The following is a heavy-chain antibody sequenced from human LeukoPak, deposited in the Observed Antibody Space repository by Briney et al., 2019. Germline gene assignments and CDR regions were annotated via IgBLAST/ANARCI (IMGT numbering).Heavy chain of an antibody. Sequence: PSETLSLTCTVSGGSISSYYWSWIRQPPGKGLGWIGYIYYSGSTNYNPSLKSRVTISVDTSKNQFSLKLSSVTAADTAVYYCARRTYYYGSGSYYAGEYFNYWGQGTLVTVSS. CDR2: IYYSGST. CDR1: GGSISSYY. J-gene: IGHJ4*02. V-gene: IGHV4-59*01. CDR3: ARRTYYYGSGSYYAGEYFNY. D-gene: IGHD3-10*01.